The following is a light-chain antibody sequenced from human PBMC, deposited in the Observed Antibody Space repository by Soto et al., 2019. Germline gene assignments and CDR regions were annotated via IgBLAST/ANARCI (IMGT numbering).Light chain of an antibody. CDR2: GAS. J-gene: IGKJ3*01. CDR3: QHFGRTPGT. CDR1: QSLSSRY. Sequence: EIVLTQSPGTLSVSPGESATLSCRASQSLSSRYLAWYQQKPGQAPRLLIYGASNTATGIPDRFSGSGSGTDFTLSISRLEPEDFAVYYCQHFGRTPGTFGPGTKVDFK. V-gene: IGKV3-20*01.